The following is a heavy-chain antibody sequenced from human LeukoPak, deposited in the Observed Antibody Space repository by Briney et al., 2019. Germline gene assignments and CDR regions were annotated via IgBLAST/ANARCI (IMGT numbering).Heavy chain of an antibody. J-gene: IGHJ4*02. CDR2: ISGSGGST. CDR3: ARDLGYCSSTSCYPAYYFDY. Sequence: GGSLRLSCAAGFTFSSYAMSWVRQAPGKGLEWVSAISGSGGSTYYADSVKGRFTISRDNSKNTLYLQMNSLRAEDTAVYYCARDLGYCSSTSCYPAYYFDYWAREPWSPSPQ. D-gene: IGHD2-2*01. V-gene: IGHV3-23*01. CDR1: FTFSSYA.